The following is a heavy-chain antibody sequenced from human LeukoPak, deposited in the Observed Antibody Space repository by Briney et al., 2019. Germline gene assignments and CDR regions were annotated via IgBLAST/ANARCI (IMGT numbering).Heavy chain of an antibody. CDR3: AKEFTRGYSYGEPFDY. D-gene: IGHD5-18*01. V-gene: IGHV3-23*01. CDR1: GFTFSSYA. Sequence: GGSLRLSCAASGFTFSSYAMSWVRQAPGGGVGWVSAISGSGGSTYYADSVKGRFTISRDNSKNTLYLQMNSLRAEDTAVYYCAKEFTRGYSYGEPFDYWGQGTLVTVSS. J-gene: IGHJ4*02. CDR2: ISGSGGST.